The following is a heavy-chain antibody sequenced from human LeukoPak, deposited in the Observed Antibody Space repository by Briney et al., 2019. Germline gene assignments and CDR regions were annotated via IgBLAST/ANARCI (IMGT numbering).Heavy chain of an antibody. CDR1: GFTFSSYA. CDR3: AKKGIAAAGDWFDP. D-gene: IGHD6-13*01. V-gene: IGHV3-23*01. CDR2: ITGSGGST. Sequence: PGGSLRLSCAASGFTFSSYAMSWVRQAPGEGLEWVSLITGSGGSTHYADSVKGRFTISRDNSKNTLYLQMNSLRAEDTAVYYCAKKGIAAAGDWFDPWGQGTLVTVSS. J-gene: IGHJ5*02.